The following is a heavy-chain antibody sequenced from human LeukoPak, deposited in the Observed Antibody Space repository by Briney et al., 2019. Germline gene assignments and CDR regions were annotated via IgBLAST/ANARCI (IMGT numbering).Heavy chain of an antibody. CDR3: AREGSVTKVRGVTLYDFDY. D-gene: IGHD3-10*01. V-gene: IGHV4-59*12. Sequence: SETLSLTCTVSGGSISSYYWSWIRQPPGKGLELIGYIHYSGSTYYNPSLKSQVTISLDTSKNQFSLKLSSVTAADTAVYYCAREGSVTKVRGVTLYDFDYWGQGTLVTVSS. CDR2: IHYSGST. J-gene: IGHJ4*02. CDR1: GGSISSYY.